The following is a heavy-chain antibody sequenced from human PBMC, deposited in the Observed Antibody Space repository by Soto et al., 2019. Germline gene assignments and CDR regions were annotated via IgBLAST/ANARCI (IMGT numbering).Heavy chain of an antibody. J-gene: IGHJ4*02. D-gene: IGHD7-27*01. CDR3: ARHSGDFAPFDY. Sequence: QVQLQESGPGLVKPSETLSLTCTVSGGSISSYYWSWIRQPPGKGLEWIGYIYYSGSTNYNPSLKSRVTISVDTSKNQFSLKLSSVTAADTAVYYCARHSGDFAPFDYWGQGTLVTVSS. CDR2: IYYSGST. V-gene: IGHV4-59*01. CDR1: GGSISSYY.